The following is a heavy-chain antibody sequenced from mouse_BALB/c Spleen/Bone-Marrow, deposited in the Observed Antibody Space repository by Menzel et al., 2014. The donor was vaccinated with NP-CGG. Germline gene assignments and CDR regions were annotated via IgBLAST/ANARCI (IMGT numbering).Heavy chain of an antibody. CDR2: INSYNGGT. V-gene: IGHV1-18*01. Sequence: VHVKQSGPELVKPGASMKISCKASGYSFTGYTMNWVKQSHGKNLEWIGLINSYNGGTSYNQKFKGKATLTVDKSSSTVYMELLSLTSEDSAVYYCARDGYDRVYAMDYWGQGTSVTVSS. J-gene: IGHJ4*01. D-gene: IGHD2-2*01. CDR1: GYSFTGYT. CDR3: ARDGYDRVYAMDY.